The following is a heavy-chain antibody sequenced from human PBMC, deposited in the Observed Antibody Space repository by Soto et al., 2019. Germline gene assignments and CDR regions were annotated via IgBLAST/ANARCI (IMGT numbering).Heavy chain of an antibody. Sequence: ASVKVSCKASGDTFTTYDINWVRQATGHGLEWMGWINPNSGNIGYAQRVQGRVTMTRDTAIRTAYREVSSLRSDDTAVYYCARGRASGSYHLLDYWGQVTLVTVSS. D-gene: IGHD3-10*01. CDR1: GDTFTTYD. CDR2: INPNSGNI. CDR3: ARGRASGSYHLLDY. V-gene: IGHV1-8*01. J-gene: IGHJ4*02.